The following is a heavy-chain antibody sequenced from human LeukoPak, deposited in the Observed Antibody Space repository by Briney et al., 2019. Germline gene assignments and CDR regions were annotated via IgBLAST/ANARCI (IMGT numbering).Heavy chain of an antibody. J-gene: IGHJ4*02. CDR2: IRQDGSEK. D-gene: IGHD2-15*01. V-gene: IGHV3-7*05. Sequence: GGSLRLSCAASGFTFSTYWMSWVRQAPGRGLEWVANIRQDGSEKYYVGSVKGRFTISRDNSRNTLYLRMNSLRVEDTAVYYCAKDARRSSSWYFFDHWGQGTLVTVSS. CDR1: GFTFSTYW. CDR3: AKDARRSSSWYFFDH.